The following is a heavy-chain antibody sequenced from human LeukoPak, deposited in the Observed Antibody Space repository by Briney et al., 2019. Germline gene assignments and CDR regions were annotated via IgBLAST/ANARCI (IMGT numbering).Heavy chain of an antibody. CDR1: GFTFSDHC. Sequence: PGGSLRLSCAASGFTFSDHCMDWVRQAPGKGLEWVGRTRNKANSYTTEYAASVKGRFTISRDDSKNSLYLQMNSLKTEDTAVYYCARGPGYYDSSGYYHWYFDLWGRGTLVTVSS. V-gene: IGHV3-72*01. D-gene: IGHD3-22*01. J-gene: IGHJ2*01. CDR3: ARGPGYYDSSGYYHWYFDL. CDR2: TRNKANSYTT.